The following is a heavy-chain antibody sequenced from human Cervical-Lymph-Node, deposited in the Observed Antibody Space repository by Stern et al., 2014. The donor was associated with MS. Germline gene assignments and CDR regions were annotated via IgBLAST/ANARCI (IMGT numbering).Heavy chain of an antibody. V-gene: IGHV5-51*03. Sequence: VQLVQSGAEVKKPGESLKISCKGLGYNFRSYWIGWVRQMPGKGLEWMGTIYPGDSDTRYSPSFKGPVTTSTDNSISTAYLQWSSLKASDTAMYYCARRPAYFSTSSCYGMDVWGQGTTVTVSS. CDR3: ARRPAYFSTSSCYGMDV. D-gene: IGHD2-2*01. CDR1: GYNFRSYW. CDR2: IYPGDSDT. J-gene: IGHJ6*02.